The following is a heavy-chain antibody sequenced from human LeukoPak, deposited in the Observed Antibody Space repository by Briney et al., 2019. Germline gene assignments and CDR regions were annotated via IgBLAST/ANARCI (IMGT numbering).Heavy chain of an antibody. D-gene: IGHD3-16*02. V-gene: IGHV3-53*04. J-gene: IGHJ5*02. CDR2: LYSDGRS. Sequence: GGSLRLSCAASGFTVSSEYMTWVRQAPGKGLEWVSVLYSDGRSDYTDSVKGRFTISRHNSKNTLYLQMNSLRVEDTAVYYCVSYRPYNWFDPWGQGTLVTVSS. CDR1: GFTVSSEY. CDR3: VSYRPYNWFDP.